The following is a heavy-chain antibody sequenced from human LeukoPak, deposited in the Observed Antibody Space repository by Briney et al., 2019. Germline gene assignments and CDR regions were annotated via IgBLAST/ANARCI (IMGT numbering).Heavy chain of an antibody. J-gene: IGHJ4*02. CDR1: GGSISIYY. Sequence: PSETLSLTRTVSGGSISIYYGSWLRQPAGKGLEWIGRIYTSGSTNYNPSLKSRVTMSVDTSKNQCSLKLSSVSAADTAVYYCARADNHSYAPLAIGYWGQGTLVTVSS. V-gene: IGHV4-4*07. D-gene: IGHD5-18*01. CDR2: IYTSGST. CDR3: ARADNHSYAPLAIGY.